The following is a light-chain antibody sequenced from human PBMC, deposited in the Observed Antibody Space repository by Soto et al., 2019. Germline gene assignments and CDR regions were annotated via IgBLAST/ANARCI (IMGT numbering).Light chain of an antibody. J-gene: IGKJ1*01. V-gene: IGKV3-15*01. CDR1: QSVSSN. CDR2: GAS. CDR3: QQYNNWPPST. Sequence: EIVMTQSPATLSVSPGERATLSCRASQSVSSNLAWYQQKPGQAPRLLIYGASTRATGIPARFSGSGSGTEFTLTISSLQSEDLAVYYCQQYNNWPPSTVGQGTKVDIK.